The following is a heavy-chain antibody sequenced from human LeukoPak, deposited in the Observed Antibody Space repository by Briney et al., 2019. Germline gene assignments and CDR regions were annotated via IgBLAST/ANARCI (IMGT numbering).Heavy chain of an antibody. CDR1: GFTFSSYW. V-gene: IGHV3-7*01. Sequence: GGSLTLSCAASGFTFSSYWMSWVRQAPGKGLEWVANIKQDGSEKYYVDSVKGRFTISRDNAKNSLYLQMNSLRAEDTAVYYCARDRDYDFWSGTVVPYYFDYWGQGTLVTVSS. J-gene: IGHJ4*02. CDR2: IKQDGSEK. D-gene: IGHD3-3*01. CDR3: ARDRDYDFWSGTVVPYYFDY.